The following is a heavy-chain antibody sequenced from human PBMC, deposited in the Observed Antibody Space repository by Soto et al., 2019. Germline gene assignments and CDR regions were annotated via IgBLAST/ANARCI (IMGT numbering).Heavy chain of an antibody. Sequence: DVQLLESGGGLVQPGGSLRLSCEASGFTFSSYAMTWVRQSPGDGLEWVSAISGSGGSTYYPNSVKGRFTGARDNSKDTLYLKMNGLRVDDTAVYYCAKVRPSLGGTGRGAMDVWGQGTTVTVSS. CDR3: AKVRPSLGGTGRGAMDV. CDR2: ISGSGGST. CDR1: GFTFSSYA. D-gene: IGHD3-16*01. J-gene: IGHJ6*02. V-gene: IGHV3-23*01.